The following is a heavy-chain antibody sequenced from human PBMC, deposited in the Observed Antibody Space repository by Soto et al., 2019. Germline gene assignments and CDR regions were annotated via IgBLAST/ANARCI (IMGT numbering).Heavy chain of an antibody. CDR1: GFSLSTSEVG. CDR2: IYWDDDK. J-gene: IGHJ4*02. CDR3: AHRQSGPLFDY. Sequence: QITLKESGPPLVKPTQTLTLTCTFSGFSLSTSEVGVGWIRQPPGKALEWLAVIYWDDDKRYSPSMKRRLTITKDTSKNQVVLTMTNMDPVDTATYYCAHRQSGPLFDYWGQGTLVTVSS. V-gene: IGHV2-5*02.